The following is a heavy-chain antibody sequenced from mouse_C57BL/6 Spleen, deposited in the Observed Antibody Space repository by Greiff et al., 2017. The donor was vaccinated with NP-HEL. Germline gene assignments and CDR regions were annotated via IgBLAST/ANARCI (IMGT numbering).Heavy chain of an antibody. CDR3: ARYHDYDGWAWFAY. J-gene: IGHJ3*01. CDR2: IHPNSGST. Sequence: QVQLQQPGAELVKPGASVKLSCKASGYTFTSYWMHWVKQRPGQGLEWIGMIHPNSGSTNYNEKFKSKATLTVDKSSSTAYMQLSSLTSEDSAVYYCARYHDYDGWAWFAYWGQGTLVTVSA. D-gene: IGHD2-4*01. CDR1: GYTFTSYW. V-gene: IGHV1-64*01.